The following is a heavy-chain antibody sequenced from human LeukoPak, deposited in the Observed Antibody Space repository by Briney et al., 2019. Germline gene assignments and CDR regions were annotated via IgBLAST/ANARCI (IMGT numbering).Heavy chain of an antibody. Sequence: SETLSLTCTVSGGSISSYYWSWIRQPAGKGLEWIGRIYTSGSTNYNPSLKSRVTMSVDTSKNQFSLKLSSVTAADTAVYYCARGYDSSGYYSWFDPWGQRTLVTVSS. CDR1: GGSISSYY. CDR3: ARGYDSSGYYSWFDP. J-gene: IGHJ5*02. CDR2: IYTSGST. V-gene: IGHV4-4*07. D-gene: IGHD3-22*01.